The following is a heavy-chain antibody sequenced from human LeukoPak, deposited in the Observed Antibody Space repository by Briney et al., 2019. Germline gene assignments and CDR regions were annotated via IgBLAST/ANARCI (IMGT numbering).Heavy chain of an antibody. D-gene: IGHD2-21*01. CDR3: TKTIDGDLLGYFDH. CDR2: ISYDGNLK. J-gene: IGHJ4*02. CDR1: GFTFSNYA. Sequence: VGSLRLSCAASGFTFSNYAMHWVRQAPGKGLEWVAVISYDGNLKHYGDSVQGRFTISRDNPKNTLYLEMNSLRPEDTAVYYCTKTIDGDLLGYFDHWGQGTLVTVVS. V-gene: IGHV3-30*18.